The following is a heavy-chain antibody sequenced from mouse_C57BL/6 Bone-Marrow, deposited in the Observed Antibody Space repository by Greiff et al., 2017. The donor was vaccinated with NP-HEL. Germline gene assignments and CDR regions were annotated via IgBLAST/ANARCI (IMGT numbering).Heavy chain of an antibody. Sequence: VKVVESGPGLVAPSPSLSITCTVSGFSLTSYGVSWVRQPPGKGLEWLGVIWGDGGTNYHSALISRLSISKDNSKGQVFLKMNRLQAYDAATCYSAAYGTYWYFDVWGTGTTVTVSS. CDR1: GFSLTSYG. D-gene: IGHD2-1*01. V-gene: IGHV2-3*01. CDR3: AAYGTYWYFDV. J-gene: IGHJ1*03. CDR2: IWGDGGT.